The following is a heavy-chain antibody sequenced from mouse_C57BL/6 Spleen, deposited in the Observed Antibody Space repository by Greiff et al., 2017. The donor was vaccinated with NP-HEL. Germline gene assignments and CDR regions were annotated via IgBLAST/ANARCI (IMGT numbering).Heavy chain of an antibody. CDR3: ARSGGSHWYFDV. J-gene: IGHJ1*03. D-gene: IGHD3-1*01. CDR1: GYTFTSYG. CDR2: IYPRSGNT. Sequence: VQLQQSGAELARPGASVKLSCKASGYTFTSYGISWVKQRTGQGLEWIGEIYPRSGNTYYNEKFKGKATLTADKSSSTAYMELRSLTSEDSAVYFCARSGGSHWYFDVWGTGTTVTVSS. V-gene: IGHV1-81*01.